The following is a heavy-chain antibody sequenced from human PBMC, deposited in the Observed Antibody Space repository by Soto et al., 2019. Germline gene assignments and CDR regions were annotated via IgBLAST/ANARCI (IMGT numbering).Heavy chain of an antibody. CDR3: ASSASGSYYGGYFQH. D-gene: IGHD1-26*01. CDR1: GGSISSGGYS. CDR2: IYHSGSA. V-gene: IGHV4-30-2*01. J-gene: IGHJ1*01. Sequence: SETLSLTCAVSGGSISSGGYSWSWIRQPPGKGLEWIGYIYHSGSAYYNPSLKSRVTISVDRSKNQFSLKLSSVTAADTAVYYCASSASGSYYGGYFQHWGQGTLVTVSS.